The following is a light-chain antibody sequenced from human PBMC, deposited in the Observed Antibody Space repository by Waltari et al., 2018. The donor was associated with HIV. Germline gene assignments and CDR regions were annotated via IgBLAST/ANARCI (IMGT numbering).Light chain of an antibody. CDR3: GTWDSSLSVWV. V-gene: IGLV1-51*02. CDR2: ENN. CDR1: SSNIGNNY. Sequence: QSVLTQPPSVSAAPGQQVTISCSGSSSNIGNNYVSWYQQPPGTAPKLLIYENNKRPSGIPDRFSGSKSGTSATLGITGLQTGDEADYYCGTWDSSLSVWVFGGGTKLTVL. J-gene: IGLJ3*02.